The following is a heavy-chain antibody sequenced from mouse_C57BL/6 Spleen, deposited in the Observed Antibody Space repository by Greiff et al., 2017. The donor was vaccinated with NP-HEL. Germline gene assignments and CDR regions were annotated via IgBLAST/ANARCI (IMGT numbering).Heavy chain of an antibody. CDR1: GFTFSDYG. CDR2: ISSGSSTI. J-gene: IGHJ2*01. D-gene: IGHD2-5*01. CDR3: ASPYYSSSYYFDY. V-gene: IGHV5-17*01. Sequence: EVQVVESGGGLVKPGGSLKLSCAASGFTFSDYGMHWVRQAPEKGLEWVAYISSGSSTIYYADTVKGRFTISRDNAKNTLFLQMTSLRSEDTAMYYCASPYYSSSYYFDYWGQGTTLTVSS.